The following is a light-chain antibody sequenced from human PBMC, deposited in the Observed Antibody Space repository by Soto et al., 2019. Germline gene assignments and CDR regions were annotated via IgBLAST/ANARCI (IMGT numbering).Light chain of an antibody. J-gene: IGKJ3*01. CDR2: AAS. V-gene: IGKV1-27*01. Sequence: DIQMTQSPSSLSVSVGDRVTITCRASQAISNYLAWYQQRPGKVPKVLISAASTLQSGVPSRFSGSGSGTDFTLTISSLQPEDVATYYCQNYNSAPFTFGPGTKVDIK. CDR3: QNYNSAPFT. CDR1: QAISNY.